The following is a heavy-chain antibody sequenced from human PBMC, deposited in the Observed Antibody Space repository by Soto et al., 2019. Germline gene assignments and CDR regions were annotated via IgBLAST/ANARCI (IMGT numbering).Heavy chain of an antibody. D-gene: IGHD1-26*01. CDR2: LYPGDSDI. CDR1: GYDIRTSW. CDR3: VRRGDGRYDGPANFGY. J-gene: IGHJ4*02. V-gene: IGHV5-51*01. Sequence: PGEPLKISCRASGYDIRTSWSGWVRQRPGTGLEWMDILYPGDSDIKYSPSFQGQVTISVDKPMSIVFVQWGSLKDSDNAMYYCVRRGDGRYDGPANFGYCGQGTLVTGSS.